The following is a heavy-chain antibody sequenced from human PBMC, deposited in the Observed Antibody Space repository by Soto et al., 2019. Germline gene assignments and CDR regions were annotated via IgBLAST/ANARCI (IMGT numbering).Heavy chain of an antibody. Sequence: GGSLRLSCAASGFIFSRYSMNWVRQAPGRGLEWVSSIGSGGSFIYYADSLKGRFTISRDNAKNSLYLQMSSLRAEDTAVYYCVRLYDSGGYYYFDFWGQGTPVSVSS. CDR3: VRLYDSGGYYYFDF. J-gene: IGHJ4*02. V-gene: IGHV3-21*01. D-gene: IGHD3-22*01. CDR2: IGSGGSFI. CDR1: GFIFSRYS.